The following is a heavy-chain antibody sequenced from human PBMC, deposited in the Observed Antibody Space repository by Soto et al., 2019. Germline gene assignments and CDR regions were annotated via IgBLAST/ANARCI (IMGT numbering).Heavy chain of an antibody. CDR1: GFTFSDHY. V-gene: IGHV3-72*01. CDR3: ARSGSSTSCYDY. Sequence: PGGSLRLSCAASGFTFSDHYIDWVRQAPGKGLEWVGRTRNKGNSYTTEYAASVKGRFTISRDDSKNSLYLQMDNLKTEDTAVYYCARSGSSTSCYDYWGQGTLVTVSS. J-gene: IGHJ4*02. CDR2: TRNKGNSYTT. D-gene: IGHD2-2*01.